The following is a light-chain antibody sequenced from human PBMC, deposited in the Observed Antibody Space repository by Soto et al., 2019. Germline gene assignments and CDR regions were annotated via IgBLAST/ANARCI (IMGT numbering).Light chain of an antibody. Sequence: QSVLTQPASVSGSPGKSITISCTGTSSDVGGYKFVSWLQQYPGKAPKLMMYEVSYRPSGVSNRFSGSKSGNTASLTISGLQAEDGSDYDCSSYTSSLSADVFGTGTKVTV. CDR2: EVS. J-gene: IGLJ1*01. V-gene: IGLV2-14*01. CDR1: SSDVGGYKF. CDR3: SSYTSSLSADV.